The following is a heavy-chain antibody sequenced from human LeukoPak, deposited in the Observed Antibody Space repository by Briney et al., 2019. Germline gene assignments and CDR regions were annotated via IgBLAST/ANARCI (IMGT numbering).Heavy chain of an antibody. CDR3: AREEKYSSPLGPRGFDP. D-gene: IGHD6-6*01. CDR1: GGSISSGGYY. CDR2: IYYSGST. Sequence: SETLSLTCTVSGGSISSGGYYWSWIRQHPGKGLEWIGYIYYSGSTYYNPSLKSRVTISVDTSKNQFSLKLSSVTAADTAVYYCAREEKYSSPLGPRGFDPWGQGTLVTVSS. J-gene: IGHJ5*02. V-gene: IGHV4-31*03.